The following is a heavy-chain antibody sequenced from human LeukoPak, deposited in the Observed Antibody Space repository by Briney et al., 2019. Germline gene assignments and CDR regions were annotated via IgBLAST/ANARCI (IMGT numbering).Heavy chain of an antibody. Sequence: ASVRVSCKTSGYSFTAFYIHWVRQAPGQGLEWMGWIHPRGGDTTYAQKFQGRVTMTRDPSTSTAYLDLSSLRSDDTAVYYCARDGDYGTGSYYRGCIDSWGQGTPVTASP. CDR2: IHPRGGDT. CDR1: GYSFTAFY. J-gene: IGHJ4*02. D-gene: IGHD3-10*01. CDR3: ARDGDYGTGSYYRGCIDS. V-gene: IGHV1-2*02.